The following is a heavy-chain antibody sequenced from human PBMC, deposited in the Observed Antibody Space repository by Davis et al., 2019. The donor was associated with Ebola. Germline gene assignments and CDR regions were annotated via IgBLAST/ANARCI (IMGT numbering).Heavy chain of an antibody. CDR3: ARERVYYYDSSGYYDY. CDR2: IRSKANSYAT. V-gene: IGHV3-73*01. Sequence: PGGSLRLSCAASGFTFSGSAMNWVRQAPGKGLEWIGRIRSKANSYATAYAASVKGRFTISRDDSKNTLYLQMNSLRAEDTAVYYCARERVYYYDSSGYYDYWGQGTLVTVSS. D-gene: IGHD3-22*01. J-gene: IGHJ4*02. CDR1: GFTFSGSA.